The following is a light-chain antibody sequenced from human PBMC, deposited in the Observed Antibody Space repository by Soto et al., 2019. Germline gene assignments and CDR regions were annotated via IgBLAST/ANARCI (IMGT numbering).Light chain of an antibody. CDR1: QGISTF. CDR3: QQVNNYPRT. V-gene: IGKV1-9*01. CDR2: DAS. J-gene: IGKJ4*01. Sequence: DIQLTQSPSFLSASVGDRVTITCRASQGISTFLAWYQQHPGTATKRLIYDASNLQSGVPSRFSGSGSGTEFTLTISSLQPEDFATYYCQQVNNYPRTFGGGTKVEIK.